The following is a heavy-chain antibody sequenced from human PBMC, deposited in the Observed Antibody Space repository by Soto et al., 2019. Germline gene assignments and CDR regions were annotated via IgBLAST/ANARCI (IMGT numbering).Heavy chain of an antibody. CDR2: ISAYNGNT. J-gene: IGHJ3*02. V-gene: IGHV1-18*01. CDR3: AREERFLEDLDAFDI. CDR1: GYTFTSYG. Sequence: GASVKVSCKASGYTFTSYGISWVRQAPGQGLEWMGWISAYNGNTNYAQKLQGRVTMTTDTSTSTAYMELRSLRSDDTAVYYCAREERFLEDLDAFDIWGQGTMVTVSS. D-gene: IGHD3-3*01.